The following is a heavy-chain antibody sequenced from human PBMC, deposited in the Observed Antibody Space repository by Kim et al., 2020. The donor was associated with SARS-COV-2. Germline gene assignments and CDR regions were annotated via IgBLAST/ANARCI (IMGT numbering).Heavy chain of an antibody. V-gene: IGHV1-18*01. D-gene: IGHD2-2*01. CDR2: ISAYNGNT. J-gene: IGHJ5*02. CDR1: GYTFTSYG. Sequence: ASVKVSCKASGYTFTSYGISWVRQAPGQGPEWMGWISAYNGNTNYAQKLQGRVTMTTDTSTSTAYMELRSLRSDDTAVYYCARDRPLVVVVPAAMRSRNWFDPWGQGTLVTVSS. CDR3: ARDRPLVVVVPAAMRSRNWFDP.